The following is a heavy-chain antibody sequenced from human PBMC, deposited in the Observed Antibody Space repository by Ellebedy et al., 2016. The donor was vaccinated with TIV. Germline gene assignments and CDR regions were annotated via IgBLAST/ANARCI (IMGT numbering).Heavy chain of an antibody. V-gene: IGHV4-59*08. D-gene: IGHD3-22*01. J-gene: IGHJ3*02. CDR3: ARLVYYYDSSGYYYVGAFDI. CDR2: IYYSGST. CDR1: GGSISSYY. Sequence: SETLSLTCTVSGGSISSYYWSWIRQPPGKGLEWIGYIYYSGSTNYNPSLKSRVTISVDTSKNQFSLKLSSLTAAHTAVYYCARLVYYYDSSGYYYVGAFDIWGQGTMVTVSS.